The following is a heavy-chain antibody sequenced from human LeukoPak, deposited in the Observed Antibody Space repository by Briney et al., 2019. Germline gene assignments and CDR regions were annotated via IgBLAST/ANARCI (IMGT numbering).Heavy chain of an antibody. CDR2: ISYDGSNK. D-gene: IGHD4-17*01. V-gene: IGHV3-30*04. CDR3: ARDSGYGDYAPGY. J-gene: IGHJ4*02. CDR1: GFTFSSYA. Sequence: GRSLRLSCAASGFTFSSYAMHWVRQAPGKGLEWVAVISYDGSNKYYADSVKGRFTISRDNSKNTLYLQMNSLRADDTAVYYCARDSGYGDYAPGYWGQGTLVTVSS.